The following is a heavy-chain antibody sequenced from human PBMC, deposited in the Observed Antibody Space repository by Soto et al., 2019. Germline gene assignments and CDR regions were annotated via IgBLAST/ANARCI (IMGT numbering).Heavy chain of an antibody. Sequence: NPSETLSLTCAVYGGSFSGYYWSWIRQPPGKGLEWIGEINHSGSTNYNPSLKSRVTISVDTSKNQFSLKLSSVTAADTAVYYCARAPYFYDILTGYYIFWFDPWGQGTLVTVSS. CDR1: GGSFSGYY. D-gene: IGHD3-9*01. J-gene: IGHJ5*02. CDR2: INHSGST. CDR3: ARAPYFYDILTGYYIFWFDP. V-gene: IGHV4-34*01.